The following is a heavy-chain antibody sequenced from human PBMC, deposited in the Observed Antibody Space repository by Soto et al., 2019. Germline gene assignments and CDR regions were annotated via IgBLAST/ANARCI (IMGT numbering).Heavy chain of an antibody. J-gene: IGHJ6*02. CDR3: ARELGYHYYYGMDV. CDR2: IWYDGSNK. Sequence: GGSLRLSCAASGFTFSSYGMHWVRQAPGKGLEWMAVIWYDGSNKYYADSVKGRFTISRDNSKNTLYLQMNSLRAEDTAVYYCARELGYHYYYGMDVWGQGTTVTVS. CDR1: GFTFSSYG. V-gene: IGHV3-33*01.